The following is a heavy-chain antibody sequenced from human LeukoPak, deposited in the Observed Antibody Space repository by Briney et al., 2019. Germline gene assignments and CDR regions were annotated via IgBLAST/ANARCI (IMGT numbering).Heavy chain of an antibody. J-gene: IGHJ4*02. CDR1: GFTFSSFW. D-gene: IGHD5-24*01. CDR3: ARDADGHFDS. V-gene: IGHV3-7*01. Sequence: GGSLRLSCAASGFTFSSFWMNWVRQPPGKGLEWVAHIKLNGGGKDYAGSVKGRFTISRDDAKNSVYLEISSLRAEDTAVYYCARDADGHFDSWGQGTLVTVSS. CDR2: IKLNGGGK.